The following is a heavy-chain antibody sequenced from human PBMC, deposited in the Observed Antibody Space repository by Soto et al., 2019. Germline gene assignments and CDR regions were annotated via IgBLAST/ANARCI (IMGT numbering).Heavy chain of an antibody. V-gene: IGHV1-69*12. J-gene: IGHJ3*02. CDR2: IIPIFGTA. CDR3: AREGDRGREGDAFDI. CDR1: GGTFSSYA. Sequence: QVQLVQSGAEVKKPGSSVKVSCKASGGTFSSYAISWVRQAPGQGRERMGGIIPIFGTANYAQRFQGRVTNTADDTTSTADMGLSSMRSEDAAGYDCAREGDRGREGDAFDIWGQGTMVTVSS. D-gene: IGHD1-26*01.